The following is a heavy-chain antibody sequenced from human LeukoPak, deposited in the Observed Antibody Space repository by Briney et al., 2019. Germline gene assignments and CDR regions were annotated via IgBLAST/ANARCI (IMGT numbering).Heavy chain of an antibody. Sequence: GGSLRLSCAASGFTFEDYAMHWVRQAPGKGLEWVSGINWNSASTGYADSVKGRFTISRDNAKNTLYLQMNSLRAEDTAVYYCARVNRALYYYDSSVEIGAFDIWGQGTMVTVSS. D-gene: IGHD3-22*01. CDR2: INWNSAST. V-gene: IGHV3-9*01. CDR3: ARVNRALYYYDSSVEIGAFDI. J-gene: IGHJ3*02. CDR1: GFTFEDYA.